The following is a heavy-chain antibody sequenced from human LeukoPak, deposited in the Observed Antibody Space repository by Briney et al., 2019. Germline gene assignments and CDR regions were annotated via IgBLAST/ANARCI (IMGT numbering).Heavy chain of an antibody. V-gene: IGHV3-48*04. CDR3: ARSGTTYYYDSSTRI. CDR1: GFTFSNYS. Sequence: QAGGSLRLSCAASGFTFSNYSMNWVRQAPGKGLEWVSYISSTSAGIYYAGSVEGRFTVSRDNAKNSLYLQMSSLRAEDTAMYYCARSGTTYYYDSSTRIWGQGTMVTVSS. D-gene: IGHD3-22*01. CDR2: ISSTSAGI. J-gene: IGHJ3*02.